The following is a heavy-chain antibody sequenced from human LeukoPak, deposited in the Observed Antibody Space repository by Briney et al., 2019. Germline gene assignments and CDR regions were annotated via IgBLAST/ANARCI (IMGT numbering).Heavy chain of an antibody. V-gene: IGHV1-2*02. CDR2: INPNSGGT. CDR3: ARDSHSGYDSRYAFDI. J-gene: IGHJ3*02. CDR1: GYTFTGYY. D-gene: IGHD5-12*01. Sequence: ASVKVSCKASGYTFTGYYMHWVRQAPGQGLEWMGWINPNSGGTDYAQKFQGRVTMTRDTSISTAYMELSRLRSDDTAVYYCARDSHSGYDSRYAFDIWGQGTMVTVSS.